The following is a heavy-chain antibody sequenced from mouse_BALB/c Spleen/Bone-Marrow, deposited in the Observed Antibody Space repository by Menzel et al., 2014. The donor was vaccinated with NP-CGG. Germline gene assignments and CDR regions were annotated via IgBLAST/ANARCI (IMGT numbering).Heavy chain of an antibody. J-gene: IGHJ2*01. CDR3: GRGRGCYFDF. CDR2: IYPGDGDT. Sequence: VKLVESGAELVRPGSSVKISCKASGYAFSGYWMNWGKQRPGQGLVGIGQIYPGDGDTNYNGKFKGKATLTADKSYSTAYMQLSSLTSEDSAVYFCGRGRGCYFDFWGQRTTLTVSS. V-gene: IGHV1-80*01. CDR1: GYAFSGYW.